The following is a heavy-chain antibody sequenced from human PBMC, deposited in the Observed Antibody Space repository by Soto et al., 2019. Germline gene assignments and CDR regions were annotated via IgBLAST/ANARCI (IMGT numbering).Heavy chain of an antibody. CDR2: IYHSGST. V-gene: IGHV4-38-2*01. D-gene: IGHD4-17*01. J-gene: IGHJ4*02. Sequence: SETLSLTCAVSGYSISSGYYWGWIRQPPGKGLEWIGSIYHSGSTYYNPPLKSRVTISVDTSKNQFSLKLSSVTAADTAVYYCARLGDYVERNFDYWGQGTLVTVSS. CDR1: GYSISSGYY. CDR3: ARLGDYVERNFDY.